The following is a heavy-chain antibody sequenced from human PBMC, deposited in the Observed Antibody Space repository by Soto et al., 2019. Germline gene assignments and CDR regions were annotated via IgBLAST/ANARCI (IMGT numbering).Heavy chain of an antibody. J-gene: IGHJ3*02. CDR2: ISGSGGST. Sequence: GGSLRLSCAASGFTFSSYAMSWVRQAPGKGLEWVSAISGSGGSTYYADTVKGRFTISRDNYKHTLYLQRNSLRAEDTAVYYCAKGDFWSGYAETDAFDIWGQGTMVTVSS. V-gene: IGHV3-23*01. CDR3: AKGDFWSGYAETDAFDI. CDR1: GFTFSSYA. D-gene: IGHD3-3*01.